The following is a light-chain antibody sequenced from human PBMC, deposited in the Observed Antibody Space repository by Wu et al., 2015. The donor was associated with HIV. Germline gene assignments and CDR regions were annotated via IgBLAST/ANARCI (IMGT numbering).Light chain of an antibody. Sequence: DIQMTQSPSSLSASVGDRVTITCRASQSISSDLKWYQQKPGAAPQLLIYAASSLQSGVPSRFSGSGSGTDFTLTISSLEPEDSATYYCQQTYSTPKTFGQGTKVEIK. CDR3: QQTYSTPKT. J-gene: IGKJ1*01. CDR1: QSISSD. CDR2: AAS. V-gene: IGKV1-39*01.